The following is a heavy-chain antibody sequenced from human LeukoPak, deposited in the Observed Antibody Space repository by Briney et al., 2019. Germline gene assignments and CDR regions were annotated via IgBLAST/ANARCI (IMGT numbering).Heavy chain of an antibody. Sequence: ASVKVSCKASGYTFTGYYMHWVRHAPGQGLEWMGWINPNSGGTNYAQKFQGRVTMTRDTSISTAYMELSRLRSDDTAVYYCARELDCSSTSCYRLWFDPWGQGTLVTVSS. CDR1: GYTFTGYY. CDR3: ARELDCSSTSCYRLWFDP. CDR2: INPNSGGT. V-gene: IGHV1-2*02. D-gene: IGHD2-2*01. J-gene: IGHJ5*02.